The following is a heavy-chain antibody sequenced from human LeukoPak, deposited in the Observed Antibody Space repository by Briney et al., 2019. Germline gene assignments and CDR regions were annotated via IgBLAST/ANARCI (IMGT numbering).Heavy chain of an antibody. CDR3: TRWDCTTTGCYPFDY. D-gene: IGHD2-2*01. V-gene: IGHV3-73*01. CDR1: GFTFSGSA. J-gene: IGHJ4*02. CDR2: IRDKANSYAT. Sequence: EGSLRLSCAASGFTFSGSAIHWVRQASGKGLEWVGRIRDKANSYATAYIASVKGRFTISRDGSKNTAYLQMSSLKTEDTAVYYCTRWDCTTTGCYPFDYWGQGTLVTVSS.